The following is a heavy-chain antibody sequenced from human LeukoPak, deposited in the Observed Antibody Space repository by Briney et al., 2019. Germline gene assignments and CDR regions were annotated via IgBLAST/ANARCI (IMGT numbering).Heavy chain of an antibody. CDR2: ISDSGGFT. CDR1: GFTFSTFS. D-gene: IGHD4-17*01. CDR3: ARGSPDYGDYQFDY. V-gene: IGHV3-23*01. J-gene: IGHJ4*02. Sequence: QSGGSLRLSCAASGFTFSTFSMSWVRQASGKGLEWVSTISDSGGFTDYADSVKGRFTISRDNSKNTLYLQMNSLRAEDTAVYYCARGSPDYGDYQFDYWGQGTLVTVSS.